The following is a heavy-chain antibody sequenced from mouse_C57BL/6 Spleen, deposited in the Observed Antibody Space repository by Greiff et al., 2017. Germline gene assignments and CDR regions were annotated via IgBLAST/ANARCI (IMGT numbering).Heavy chain of an antibody. CDR1: GFTFSSYA. V-gene: IGHV5-4*01. Sequence: EVKLMESGGGLVKPGGSLKLSCAASGFTFSSYAMSWVRQTPEKRLAWVATISDGGSYTYYPDKVKGRITISRDNAKNNLYLQMSNLKSEDTAMYDCARDDPYAMDYGGQGTSVTVSS. CDR3: ARDDPYAMDY. CDR2: ISDGGSYT. J-gene: IGHJ4*01.